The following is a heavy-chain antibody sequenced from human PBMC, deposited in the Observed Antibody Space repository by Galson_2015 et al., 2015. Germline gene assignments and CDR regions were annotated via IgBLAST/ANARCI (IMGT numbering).Heavy chain of an antibody. J-gene: IGHJ4*02. CDR1: GYTFTSYG. CDR2: ISAYNGNT. CDR3: ARALWGGPFDY. Sequence: SVKVSCKASGYTFTSYGISWVRQAPGQGLEWMGWISAYNGNTNYAQKLQGRVTMTTDTSTSTAYMEMRSLRSEDTAVYYCARALWGGPFDYWCQATLVPVSS. V-gene: IGHV1-18*01. D-gene: IGHD3-10*01.